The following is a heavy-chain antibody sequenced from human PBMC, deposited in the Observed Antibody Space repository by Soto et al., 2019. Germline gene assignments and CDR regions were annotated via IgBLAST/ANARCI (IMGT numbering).Heavy chain of an antibody. CDR2: IYYSGST. CDR1: GGSISSYY. J-gene: IGHJ4*02. Sequence: PXXTLSLPCTVSGGSISSYYWSWIPQPPGKGLEWIGYIYYSGSTNYNPSLKSRVTISVDTSKNQCSLKLSSVTAADTAVYYCARQSHYYDSSGYSPFDYWGQGTLVTVSS. CDR3: ARQSHYYDSSGYSPFDY. D-gene: IGHD3-22*01. V-gene: IGHV4-59*08.